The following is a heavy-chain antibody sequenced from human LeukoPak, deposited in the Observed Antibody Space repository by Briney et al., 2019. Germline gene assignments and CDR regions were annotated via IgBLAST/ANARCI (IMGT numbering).Heavy chain of an antibody. Sequence: PSETLSLTCTVSGYSISSGYYWGWIRQPPGKGLEWIGSIYHSGSTYYNPSLKSRVTISVDTSKNQFSLKLSSVTAADTAVYYCAGDQWYYDFWSGYYTERYLDYWGQGTLVTVSS. D-gene: IGHD3-3*01. J-gene: IGHJ4*02. CDR2: IYHSGST. V-gene: IGHV4-38-2*02. CDR1: GYSISSGYY. CDR3: AGDQWYYDFWSGYYTERYLDY.